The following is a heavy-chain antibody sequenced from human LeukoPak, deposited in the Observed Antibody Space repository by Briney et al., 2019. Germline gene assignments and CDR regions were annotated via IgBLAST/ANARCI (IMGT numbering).Heavy chain of an antibody. V-gene: IGHV4-59*01. CDR2: IYYSGST. CDR3: ATKTEGRYSYVYFYYYYMHV. Sequence: SETLSLTCTVSGGSISSYYWSWIRQPPGKGLEWIGYIYYSGSTNYKSSLKSRVTISVDTSKNQFSLKLSSVTAADTAVYYCATKTEGRYSYVYFYYYYMHV. D-gene: IGHD5-18*01. CDR1: GGSISSYY. J-gene: IGHJ6*03.